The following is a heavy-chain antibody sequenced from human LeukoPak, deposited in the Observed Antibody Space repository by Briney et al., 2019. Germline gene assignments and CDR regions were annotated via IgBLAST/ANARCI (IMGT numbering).Heavy chain of an antibody. V-gene: IGHV4-31*03. Sequence: PSQTLSLTCIVSGGSISSGGYYWSWIRQHPGKGLEWIGYVYYSGSTYYNPSLKSRVTISVDTSKNQFSLKLSSVTAADTAVYYCARGDSSGWNPSPFFDYWGQGTLVTVSS. CDR1: GGSISSGGYY. CDR3: ARGDSSGWNPSPFFDY. D-gene: IGHD6-19*01. J-gene: IGHJ4*02. CDR2: VYYSGST.